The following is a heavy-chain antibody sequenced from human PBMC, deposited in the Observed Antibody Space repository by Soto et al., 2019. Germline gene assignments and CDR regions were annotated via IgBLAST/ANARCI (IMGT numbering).Heavy chain of an antibody. Sequence: QVQLMESGGGVVQPGGSLRLSFVTSGFTFSSHSMPWFRQAPGKGLEWVAVTSANDGTKFYTDSVKGRFTVSRDNSKNTLYLQMNSLRVEDTALYYCAREVVTTEWYFDNWGQGILVIVSS. D-gene: IGHD1-1*01. V-gene: IGHV3-30-3*01. CDR3: AREVVTTEWYFDN. CDR1: GFTFSSHS. J-gene: IGHJ4*02. CDR2: TSANDGTK.